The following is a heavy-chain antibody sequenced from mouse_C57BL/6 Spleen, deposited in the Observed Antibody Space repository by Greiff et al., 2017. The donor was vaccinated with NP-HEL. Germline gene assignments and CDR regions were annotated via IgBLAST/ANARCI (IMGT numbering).Heavy chain of an antibody. D-gene: IGHD1-1*01. V-gene: IGHV14-4*01. CDR3: TTNYGSSGYAMDY. CDR1: GFNIKDDY. CDR2: IDPENGDT. Sequence: VQLQQSGAELVRPGASVKLSCTASGFNIKDDYMHWVKQRPEQGLEWIGWIDPENGDTEYASKFQGKATITADTSSNTAYLQLSSLTSEDTAVYYCTTNYGSSGYAMDYWGQGTSVTVSS. J-gene: IGHJ4*01.